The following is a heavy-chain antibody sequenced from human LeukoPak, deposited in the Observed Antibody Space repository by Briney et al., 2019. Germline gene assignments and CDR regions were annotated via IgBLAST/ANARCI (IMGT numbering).Heavy chain of an antibody. CDR2: IYSGGST. V-gene: IGHV3-66*01. CDR3: ARDWGPVGQWPDY. J-gene: IGHJ4*02. CDR1: GFTVSSNY. D-gene: IGHD6-19*01. Sequence: PGGSLRLSCAASGFTVSSNYMSWVRQAPGKGLEWVSVIYSGGSTYYADSVKGRFTISRDNSKNTLYLQMNSLRAEDTAVYYCARDWGPVGQWPDYWGQGTLVTVSS.